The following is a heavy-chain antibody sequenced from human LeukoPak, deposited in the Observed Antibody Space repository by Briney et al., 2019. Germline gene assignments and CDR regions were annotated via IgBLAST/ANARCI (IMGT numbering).Heavy chain of an antibody. J-gene: IGHJ6*04. Sequence: SQTLSLTCTVSGGSISSGDYYWSWIRQPPGKGLEWIGYIYYSGSTYYNPSLKSRVTISVDTSKNQFSLKLSSVTAADTAVYYCAREGYYDILTGPYYYGMDVWDKGTTVTVSS. CDR2: IYYSGST. D-gene: IGHD3-9*01. CDR3: AREGYYDILTGPYYYGMDV. CDR1: GGSISSGDYY. V-gene: IGHV4-30-4*01.